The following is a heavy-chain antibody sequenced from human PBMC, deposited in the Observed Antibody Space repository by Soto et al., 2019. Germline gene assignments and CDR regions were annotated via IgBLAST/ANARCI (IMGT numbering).Heavy chain of an antibody. Sequence: SETLSLTCAVYGGSFSGYYWSWIRQPPGKGLEWIGEINHSGSTNYNPSLKSRVTISVDTSKNQFSLKLSSVTAADTAVYYCARVYSSGWYRLDYWGQGTLVTVS. CDR1: GGSFSGYY. CDR2: INHSGST. D-gene: IGHD6-19*01. CDR3: ARVYSSGWYRLDY. J-gene: IGHJ4*02. V-gene: IGHV4-34*01.